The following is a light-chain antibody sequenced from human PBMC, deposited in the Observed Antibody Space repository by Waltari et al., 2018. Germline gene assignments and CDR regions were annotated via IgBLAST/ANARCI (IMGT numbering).Light chain of an antibody. CDR3: QQGSSSPRT. Sequence: IQMTQSPSSLSASIGDSVTITCRASQSIGNYLNWYKQRPGKAPKLLIYTTSTLQSGVPSRFSGSGSGTDFTLTITTLQPEDFATYYCQQGSSSPRTFGQGTKVEI. J-gene: IGKJ1*01. V-gene: IGKV1-39*01. CDR1: QSIGNY. CDR2: TTS.